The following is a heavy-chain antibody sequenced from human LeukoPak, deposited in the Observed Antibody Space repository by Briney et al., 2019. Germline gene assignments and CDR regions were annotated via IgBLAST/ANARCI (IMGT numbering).Heavy chain of an antibody. D-gene: IGHD3-22*01. Sequence: PGGPLRLSCAASGFTVSSNYMSWVRQAPGKGLEWVSVIYSGGSTYYADSVKGRFTISRDNSKNTLYLQMNSLRAEDTAVYYCARAKYYYDSSGGDAFDIWGQGTMVTVSS. CDR2: IYSGGST. CDR3: ARAKYYYDSSGGDAFDI. CDR1: GFTVSSNY. J-gene: IGHJ3*02. V-gene: IGHV3-66*01.